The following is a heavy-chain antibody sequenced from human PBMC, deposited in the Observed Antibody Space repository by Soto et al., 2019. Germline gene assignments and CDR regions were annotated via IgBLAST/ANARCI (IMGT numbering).Heavy chain of an antibody. V-gene: IGHV4-39*01. D-gene: IGHD3-9*01. CDR2: IYYSGST. Sequence: SETLSLTCTVSGGSISSSSYYWGWTRQPPGKGLEWIGIIYYSGSTYYNPSLKSRVIISADTSKNQFSLKLTSVTAADTAVYYCARGYDILTGPPDYWGQGTLVTVSS. CDR3: ARGYDILTGPPDY. CDR1: GGSISSSSYY. J-gene: IGHJ4*02.